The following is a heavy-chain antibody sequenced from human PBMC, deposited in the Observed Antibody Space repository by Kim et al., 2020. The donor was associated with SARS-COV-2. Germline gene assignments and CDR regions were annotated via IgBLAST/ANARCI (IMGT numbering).Heavy chain of an antibody. D-gene: IGHD3-16*02. V-gene: IGHV3-23*01. Sequence: GGSLRLSCAASGFTFSSYAMSWVRQAPGKGLEWVSAISGSGGSTYYADSVKGRFTISRDNSKNTLYLQMNSLRAEDTAVYYCAKDYYDYIWGSYRPTDAFDIWGQGTMVTVSS. CDR3: AKDYYDYIWGSYRPTDAFDI. CDR2: ISGSGGST. J-gene: IGHJ3*02. CDR1: GFTFSSYA.